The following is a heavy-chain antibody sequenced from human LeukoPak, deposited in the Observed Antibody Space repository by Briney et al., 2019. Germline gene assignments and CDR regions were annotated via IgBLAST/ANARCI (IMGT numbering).Heavy chain of an antibody. CDR1: GFTFSSYA. Sequence: GGSLRLSCAASGFTFSSYAMSWVRQAPGKGLEWLSAISGSGGSTYYADSVKGRFTISRDNSKNTLYLQMNSLRAEDTAVYYCAKVDSGGSGSQNYYYYGMDVWGQGTTVTVSS. CDR3: AKVDSGGSGSQNYYYYGMDV. V-gene: IGHV3-23*01. J-gene: IGHJ6*02. CDR2: ISGSGGST. D-gene: IGHD3-10*01.